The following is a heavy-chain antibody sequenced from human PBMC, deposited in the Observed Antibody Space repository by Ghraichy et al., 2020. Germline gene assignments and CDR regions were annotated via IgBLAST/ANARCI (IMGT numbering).Heavy chain of an antibody. Sequence: SETLSLTCSVSGVSVSSGSYYWNWIRQPPGKGLEWIAYIYYSGGSNYNPSLKSRVTMSVDTSENQFSLKLTSVTAADTAVYYCARSGEFDSDGDDAFVIWGQGTVVTVSS. CDR2: IYYSGGS. CDR1: GVSVSSGSYY. CDR3: ARSGEFDSDGDDAFVI. J-gene: IGHJ3*02. D-gene: IGHD3-22*01. V-gene: IGHV4-61*01.